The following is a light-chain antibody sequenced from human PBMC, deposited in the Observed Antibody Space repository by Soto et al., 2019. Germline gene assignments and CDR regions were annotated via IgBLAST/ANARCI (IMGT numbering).Light chain of an antibody. CDR2: AAT. V-gene: IGKV1-6*02. J-gene: IGKJ4*01. CDR3: LQDHNYPLT. CDR1: QGIGND. Sequence: AIQMAQSPSSLSASVGDRVTITCRASQGIGNDVGWYQQKPGKAPKLLLYAATTLQSGVPSRFSGTRSGTDFTRTISSLQPEDFAPYYCLQDHNYPLTFGGGTKVEIK.